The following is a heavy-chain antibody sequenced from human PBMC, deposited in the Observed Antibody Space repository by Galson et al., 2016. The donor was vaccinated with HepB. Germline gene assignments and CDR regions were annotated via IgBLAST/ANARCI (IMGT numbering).Heavy chain of an antibody. V-gene: IGHV3-23*01. Sequence: SLRLSCAASGITFSSHAFNWVRQAPGKGLEWVSSISGIDRRPYYTESVKGRFTISRDDSKSTLYLQMNSLRAEDTALYYCAREGSGHLDFDSWGQGTLVTVSS. J-gene: IGHJ4*02. CDR2: ISGIDRRP. CDR1: GITFSSHA. CDR3: AREGSGHLDFDS.